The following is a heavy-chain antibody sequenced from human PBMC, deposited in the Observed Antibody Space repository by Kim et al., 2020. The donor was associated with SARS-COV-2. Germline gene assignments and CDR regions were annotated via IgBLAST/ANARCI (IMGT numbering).Heavy chain of an antibody. Sequence: GGSLRLSCAASGFTFSSYAMHWVRQAPGKGLEWVAVISYDGSNKYYADSVKGRFTISRDNSKNTLYLQMNSLRAEDTAVYYCARDRLGRCSGGSCYVPNWVDPWGQGTLVTVSS. CDR1: GFTFSSYA. V-gene: IGHV3-30-3*01. J-gene: IGHJ5*02. CDR2: ISYDGSNK. D-gene: IGHD2-15*01. CDR3: ARDRLGRCSGGSCYVPNWVDP.